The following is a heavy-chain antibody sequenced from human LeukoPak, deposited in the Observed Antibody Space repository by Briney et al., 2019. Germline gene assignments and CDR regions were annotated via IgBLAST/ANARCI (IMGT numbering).Heavy chain of an antibody. CDR3: ARGFGAGYGLRDYMDV. J-gene: IGHJ6*03. CDR1: GGSISSSSYY. D-gene: IGHD3-10*01. Sequence: PSETLSLTCTVSGGSISSSSYYWSWIRQPPGKGLEWIGYIYYSGSTNYNPSLKSRVTISVDTSKNQFSLKLSSVTAADTAVYYCARGFGAGYGLRDYMDVWGKGTTVTISS. V-gene: IGHV4-61*01. CDR2: IYYSGST.